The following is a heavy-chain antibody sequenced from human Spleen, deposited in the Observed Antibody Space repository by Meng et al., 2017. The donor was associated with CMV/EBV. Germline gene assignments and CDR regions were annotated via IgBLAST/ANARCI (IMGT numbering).Heavy chain of an antibody. CDR3: ASVPLGY. D-gene: IGHD7-27*01. J-gene: IGHJ4*02. Sequence: TLSLTCAVYGGSFSGYYWSWIRRPPGKGLEWIGEINHSGSTNYNPSLKSRVTISVDTSKNQFSLKLSSVTAADTAVYYCASVPLGYWGQGTLVTVSS. CDR1: GGSFSGYY. CDR2: INHSGST. V-gene: IGHV4-34*01.